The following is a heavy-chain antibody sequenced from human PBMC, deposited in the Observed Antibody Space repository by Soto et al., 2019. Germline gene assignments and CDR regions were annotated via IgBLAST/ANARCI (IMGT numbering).Heavy chain of an antibody. V-gene: IGHV3-23*01. J-gene: IGHJ6*02. Sequence: EVQLLESGGGLVQPGGSLRLSCAASGFTFSSYAMSWVRQAPGKGLEWVSAISGSGGSTYYADSVKGRFTISRYNSKNTLYLQMNSLRAEDTDVYYCAKDGYCSSTSGPNYYYYYGMDVWGQGTTVTVSS. CDR1: GFTFSSYA. CDR2: ISGSGGST. D-gene: IGHD2-2*01. CDR3: AKDGYCSSTSGPNYYYYYGMDV.